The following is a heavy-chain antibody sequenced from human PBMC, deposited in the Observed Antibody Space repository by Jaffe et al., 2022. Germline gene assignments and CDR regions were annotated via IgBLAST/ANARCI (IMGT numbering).Heavy chain of an antibody. J-gene: IGHJ4*02. CDR2: ISSSGSTI. CDR1: GFTFSSYE. V-gene: IGHV3-48*03. Sequence: EVQLVESGGGLVQPGGSLRLSCAASGFTFSSYEMNWVRQAPGKGLEWVSYISSSGSTIYYADSVKGRFTISRDNAKNSLYLQMNSLRAEDTAVYYCASESLYSSSWGQGTLVTVSS. CDR3: ASESLYSSS. D-gene: IGHD6-13*01.